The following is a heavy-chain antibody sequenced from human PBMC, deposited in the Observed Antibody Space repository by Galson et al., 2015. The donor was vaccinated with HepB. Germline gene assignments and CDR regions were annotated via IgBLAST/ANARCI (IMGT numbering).Heavy chain of an antibody. J-gene: IGHJ4*02. CDR3: ARSYYDSSGWTG. V-gene: IGHV1-2*02. CDR1: GYTFTGYY. D-gene: IGHD3-22*01. CDR2: INPNSGGT. Sequence: SVKVSCKASGYTFTGYYMHWVRQAPGQGLEWMGWINPNSGGTNYAQKFQGRVTMTRDTSISTAYMELSRLRSDDTAVYYCARSYYDSSGWTGWGQGTLVTVSS.